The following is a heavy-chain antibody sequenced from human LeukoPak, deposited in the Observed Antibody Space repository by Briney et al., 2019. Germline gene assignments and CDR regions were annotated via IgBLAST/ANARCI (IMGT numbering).Heavy chain of an antibody. CDR1: GGSISSGGYY. Sequence: PSQTLSLTCTVSGGSISSGGYYWSWIRQHPGKGLEWIGYIYYSGSTYYNPSLKSRVTISVDTSKNQFSLKLSSVTAADTAVYYCARVRVRYSSSWYEDGVGHYFDYWGQGTLVTVSS. J-gene: IGHJ4*02. CDR3: ARVRVRYSSSWYEDGVGHYFDY. D-gene: IGHD6-13*01. V-gene: IGHV4-31*03. CDR2: IYYSGST.